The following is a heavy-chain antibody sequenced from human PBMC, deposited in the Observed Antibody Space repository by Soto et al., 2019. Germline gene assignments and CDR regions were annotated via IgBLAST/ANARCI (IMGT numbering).Heavy chain of an antibody. Sequence: GGSLRLSCAASEFTFSSYAMSWVRQAPGKGLEWVSTISASGSSTYYADSVKGRFTISRDISKSTVYLELNNLSAEDTAVYHCAKNQGVELVPLATVDWFDPWGQGSVVTVSS. D-gene: IGHD1-26*01. CDR2: ISASGSST. CDR3: AKNQGVELVPLATVDWFDP. V-gene: IGHV3-23*01. CDR1: EFTFSSYA. J-gene: IGHJ5*02.